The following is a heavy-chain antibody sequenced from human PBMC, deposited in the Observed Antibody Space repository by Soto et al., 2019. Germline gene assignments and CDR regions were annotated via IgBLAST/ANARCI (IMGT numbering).Heavy chain of an antibody. V-gene: IGHV3-48*03. CDR3: ARGQIQLWLGGFDY. CDR2: ISSSGSTI. J-gene: IGHJ4*02. CDR1: GFTFSSYE. D-gene: IGHD5-18*01. Sequence: EVQLVESGGGLVQPGGSLRLSCAASGFTFSSYEMNWVRQAPGKGLEWVSYISSSGSTIYYADSVKGRFTISRDNAKNSLYLQMNSLRAEDTAVYYCARGQIQLWLGGFDYWGQGTLVTVSS.